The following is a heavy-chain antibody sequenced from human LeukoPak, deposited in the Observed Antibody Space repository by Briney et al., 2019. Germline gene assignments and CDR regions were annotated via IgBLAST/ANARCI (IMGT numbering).Heavy chain of an antibody. CDR3: ARRYCSGGSCYSDNWFDP. CDR2: IYYSGST. CDR1: GGSISSYY. D-gene: IGHD2-15*01. J-gene: IGHJ5*02. V-gene: IGHV4-59*08. Sequence: SETLSLTCTVSGGSISSYYWSWIRQPPGKGLEWIGYIYYSGSTYYNPSLKSRVTISVDTSKNQFSLKLSSVTAADTAVYYCARRYCSGGSCYSDNWFDPWGQGTLVTVSS.